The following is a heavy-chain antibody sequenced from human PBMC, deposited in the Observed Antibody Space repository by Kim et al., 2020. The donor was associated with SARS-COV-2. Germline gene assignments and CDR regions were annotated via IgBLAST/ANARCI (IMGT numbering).Heavy chain of an antibody. D-gene: IGHD3-22*01. J-gene: IGHJ6*01. CDR1: GVSISSAGSY. CDR3: ARAVSDSSGSVIKGYY. CDR2: LYYSGST. V-gene: IGHV4-31*03. Sequence: SETLSLTCTVSGVSISSAGSYLRWIRQPPGNGLEWFLYLYYSGSTYYNPSLKIRVTISVDTSNNQFSLKLSSVTAADTAVDYCARAVSDSSGSVIKGYY.